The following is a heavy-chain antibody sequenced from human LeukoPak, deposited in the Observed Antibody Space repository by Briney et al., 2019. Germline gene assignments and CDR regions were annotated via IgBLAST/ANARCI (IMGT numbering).Heavy chain of an antibody. D-gene: IGHD6-6*01. V-gene: IGHV3-48*01. CDR1: GFTFSSYV. CDR2: ISRGGSTI. Sequence: GGSLRLSCAASGFTFSSYVMHWVRQAPGKGLEWVSHISRGGSTIYDADSVKGRFTISRDNAKNSLYLQMNSLRAEDTAVYYCARDPTASIAALGGDYWGQGTLVTVSS. CDR3: ARDPTASIAALGGDY. J-gene: IGHJ4*02.